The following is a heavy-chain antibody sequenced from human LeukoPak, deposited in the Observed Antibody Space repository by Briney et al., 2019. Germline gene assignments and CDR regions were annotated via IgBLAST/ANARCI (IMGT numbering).Heavy chain of an antibody. CDR1: GFTFDDYG. J-gene: IGHJ4*02. Sequence: PGGSLRLSCAASGFTFDDYGMSWVRQAPGKGLEWVSGINWNGGSTGYADSVKGRFTISRDNAKNSLYLQMNSLRAEDTAVYYCARERGGYYDSSGYDNFDYWGQGTLVTVSS. CDR3: ARERGGYYDSSGYDNFDY. D-gene: IGHD3-22*01. V-gene: IGHV3-20*04. CDR2: INWNGGST.